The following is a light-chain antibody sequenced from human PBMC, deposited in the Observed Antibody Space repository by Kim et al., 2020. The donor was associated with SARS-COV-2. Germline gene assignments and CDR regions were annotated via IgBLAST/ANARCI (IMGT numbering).Light chain of an antibody. V-gene: IGKV1D-13*01. CDR2: DAS. CDR1: QGIGSD. Sequence: SASVGDRVTITCRASQGIGSDVAWYQQRPGKPPHLLIHDASKLKSGVPSRFSGSGSGTDFTLTISSLQPEDFATFYCHQFNNYPYTFGQGTKLEI. J-gene: IGKJ2*01. CDR3: HQFNNYPYT.